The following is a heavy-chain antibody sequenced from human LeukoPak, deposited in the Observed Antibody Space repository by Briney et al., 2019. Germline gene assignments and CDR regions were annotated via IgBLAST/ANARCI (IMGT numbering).Heavy chain of an antibody. CDR2: INHSGST. V-gene: IGHV4-34*01. J-gene: IGHJ5*02. CDR3: ARGHYRTYYYDSSRALWFDP. D-gene: IGHD3-22*01. Sequence: SETLSLTCAVYGGSFSGYYWSWIRQPPGKGLEWIGEINHSGSTNYNLSLKSRVTISVDTSKNQFSLKLSSVTAADTAVYYCARGHYRTYYYDSSRALWFDPWGQGTLVTVSS. CDR1: GGSFSGYY.